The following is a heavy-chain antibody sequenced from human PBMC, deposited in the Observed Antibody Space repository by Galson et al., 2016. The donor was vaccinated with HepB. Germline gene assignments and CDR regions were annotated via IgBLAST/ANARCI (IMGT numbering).Heavy chain of an antibody. CDR2: VYPGDSGV. CDR3: ARRLRGGYAPWFDP. J-gene: IGHJ5*02. D-gene: IGHD3-16*01. V-gene: IGHV5-51*01. Sequence: QSGAEVTKPGESLKISCKGSGFSFTSHWIGWIRQVPGKGLEFMGIVYPGDSGVRYSPSFQGQVIISADTSTDTAYLQWSSLQASDTAIYYCARRLRGGYAPWFDPWGQGTLVTVSS. CDR1: GFSFTSHW.